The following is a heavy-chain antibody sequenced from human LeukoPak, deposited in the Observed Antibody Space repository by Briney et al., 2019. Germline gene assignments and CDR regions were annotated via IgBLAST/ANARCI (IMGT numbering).Heavy chain of an antibody. D-gene: IGHD1-7*01. V-gene: IGHV1-18*01. CDR2: ISAYNGNT. Sequence: APVKVSCKASGYTFTSYGISWVRQAPGQGLEWRGWISAYNGNTNYAQKLQGRVTMTTDTSTSTAYMELRSLRSDDTAVYYCARGGTTGTTYYYYGMDVWGQGTTVTVSS. CDR3: ARGGTTGTTYYYYGMDV. CDR1: GYTFTSYG. J-gene: IGHJ6*02.